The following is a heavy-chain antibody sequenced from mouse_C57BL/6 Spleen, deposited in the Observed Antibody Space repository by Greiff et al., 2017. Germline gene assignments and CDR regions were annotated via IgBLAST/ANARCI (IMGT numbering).Heavy chain of an antibody. D-gene: IGHD3-2*02. CDR3: ARGTAQVYYAMDY. J-gene: IGHJ4*01. Sequence: VQLQQSGAELVKPGASVKLSCTASGFNIKDYYMHWVKQRTEQGLEWIGRIDPEDGDTKYAPKFQGKATITADTSSNTAYLQLSSLTSEDTAVYYCARGTAQVYYAMDYWGQGTSVTVSS. CDR1: GFNIKDYY. V-gene: IGHV14-2*01. CDR2: IDPEDGDT.